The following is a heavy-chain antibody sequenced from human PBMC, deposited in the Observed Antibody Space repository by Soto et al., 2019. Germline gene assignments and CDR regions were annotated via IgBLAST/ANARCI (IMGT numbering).Heavy chain of an antibody. J-gene: IGHJ6*02. D-gene: IGHD2-21*02. CDR1: GGSISSSSYY. V-gene: IGHV4-39*01. Sequence: QLQLQESGPGLVKPSETLSLTCTVSGGSISSSSYYWGWIRQPPGKGLEWIGSIYYSGSTYYNPSRRSRVNISVDTSKNQFSMKPSAVTAGDTAVYYCASQGLRYYYYGMDVWGQGTTVTVSS. CDR3: ASQGLRYYYYGMDV. CDR2: IYYSGST.